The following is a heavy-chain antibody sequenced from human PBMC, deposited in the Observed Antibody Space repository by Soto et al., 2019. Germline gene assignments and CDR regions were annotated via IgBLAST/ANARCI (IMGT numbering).Heavy chain of an antibody. D-gene: IGHD3-22*01. CDR1: GYTFSSYG. CDR2: ISPYNDDT. J-gene: IGHJ6*02. Sequence: QAQLVQSGVEVKKPGASVKVSCKASGYTFSSYGINWVRQAPGQGLEWLGWISPYNDDTKYAQKLQGRVTMTTDTSSRTAYMALRSLSSDDTAVYFCARGGYSDSSGSRNYHYYGMDVWGQGTTVTVSS. CDR3: ARGGYSDSSGSRNYHYYGMDV. V-gene: IGHV1-18*01.